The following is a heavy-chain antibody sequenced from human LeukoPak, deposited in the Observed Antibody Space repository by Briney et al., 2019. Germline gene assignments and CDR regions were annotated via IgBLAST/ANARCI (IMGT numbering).Heavy chain of an antibody. CDR2: IYSGGST. CDR3: ARDVRAAGYNWFDP. CDR1: GFTVSSNY. J-gene: IGHJ5*02. V-gene: IGHV3-66*02. Sequence: GGSLRLSCAASGFTVSSNYMSWVRQAPGKGLEWVSVIYSGGSTYYAGSVKGRFTISRDNSKNTLYLQMNSLRAEDTAVYYCARDVRAAGYNWFDPWGQGILITVSS. D-gene: IGHD6-13*01.